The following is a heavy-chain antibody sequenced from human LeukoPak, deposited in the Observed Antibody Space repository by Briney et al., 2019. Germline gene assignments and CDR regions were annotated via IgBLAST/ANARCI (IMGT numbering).Heavy chain of an antibody. J-gene: IGHJ5*02. V-gene: IGHV3-23*01. CDR3: AKEPYGDYAYNWFDP. CDR1: GFTFSNYA. Sequence: PGGSLRLSCADSGFTFSNYAMSWVRQAPGKGLEWVSVIGGSGGYIYYADSVKGRFTISRDNSKNTLYLQTNTLRAEDTAVYYCAKEPYGDYAYNWFDPWGQGTLVTVSS. D-gene: IGHD4-17*01. CDR2: IGGSGGYI.